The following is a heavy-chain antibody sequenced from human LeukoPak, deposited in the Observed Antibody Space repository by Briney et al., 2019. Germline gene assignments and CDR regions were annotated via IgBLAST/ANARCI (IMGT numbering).Heavy chain of an antibody. CDR2: FDPEDGET. V-gene: IGHV1-24*01. CDR3: ATAGRGDSSGPGGGVFDP. CDR1: GYTLTELS. Sequence: ASVKVSCKVSGYTLTELSMHWVRQAPGKGLEWMGGFDPEDGETIYAQKFQGRVTMTEDTSTDTAYMKLSSLRSEETAVYYCATAGRGDSSGPGGGVFDPWGQGTLVTVSS. D-gene: IGHD3-22*01. J-gene: IGHJ5*02.